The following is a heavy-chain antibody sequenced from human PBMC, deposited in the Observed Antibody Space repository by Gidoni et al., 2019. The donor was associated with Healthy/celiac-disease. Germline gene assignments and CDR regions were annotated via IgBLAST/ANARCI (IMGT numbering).Heavy chain of an antibody. CDR1: VFTFSSYA. CDR2: ISYDGSNK. Sequence: QVQLVESGGGVVQPGRSLRLSCAASVFTFSSYAMHWVRQAPGKGLEWVAVISYDGSNKYYADSVKGRFTISRDNSKNTLYLQMNSLRAEDTAVYYCAGGFGLGPPFDYWGQGTLVTVSS. J-gene: IGHJ4*02. CDR3: AGGFGLGPPFDY. V-gene: IGHV3-30-3*01. D-gene: IGHD3-10*01.